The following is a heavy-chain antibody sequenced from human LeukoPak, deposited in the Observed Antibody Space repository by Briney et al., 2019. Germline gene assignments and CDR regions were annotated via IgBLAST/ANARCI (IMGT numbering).Heavy chain of an antibody. V-gene: IGHV1-8*01. CDR3: ARGSTPHYDFWSGFSFMYYYGMDV. D-gene: IGHD3-3*01. CDR1: GYTFTSYD. CDR2: MNPNSGNT. J-gene: IGHJ6*02. Sequence: ASVKVSCKASGYTFTSYDINWVRQATGQGLEWMGWMNPNSGNTGYAQKFQGRVTVTRNTSISTAYMELSSLRSEDTAVYYCARGSTPHYDFWSGFSFMYYYGMDVWGQGTTVTVSS.